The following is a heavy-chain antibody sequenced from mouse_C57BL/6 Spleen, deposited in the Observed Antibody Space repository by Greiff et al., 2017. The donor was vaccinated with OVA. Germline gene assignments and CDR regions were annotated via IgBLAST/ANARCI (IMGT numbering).Heavy chain of an antibody. CDR3: ARHGPYGNYNYWYFDV. CDR1: GYTFTSYW. CDR2: IHPNSGST. D-gene: IGHD2-1*01. Sequence: QVQLQQSGAELVKPGASVKLSCKASGYTFTSYWMHWVKQRPGQGLEWIGMIHPNSGSTNYNEKFKSKATLTVDKSSSTAYMQLSSLTSEDSAVYYCARHGPYGNYNYWYFDVWGTGTTVTVSS. J-gene: IGHJ1*03. V-gene: IGHV1-64*01.